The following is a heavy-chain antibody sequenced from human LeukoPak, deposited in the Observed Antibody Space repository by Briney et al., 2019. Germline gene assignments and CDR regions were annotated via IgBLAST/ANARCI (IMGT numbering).Heavy chain of an antibody. D-gene: IGHD6-13*01. V-gene: IGHV1-69*13. CDR3: ARDPVGYSSSPYYFDY. Sequence: ASVKVSCEASGGTFSSYAISWVRQAPGQGLEWMGGIIPIFGTANYAQKFQGRVTITADESTSTAYMELSSLRSEDTAVYYCARDPVGYSSSPYYFDYWGQGTLVTVSS. CDR1: GGTFSSYA. CDR2: IIPIFGTA. J-gene: IGHJ4*02.